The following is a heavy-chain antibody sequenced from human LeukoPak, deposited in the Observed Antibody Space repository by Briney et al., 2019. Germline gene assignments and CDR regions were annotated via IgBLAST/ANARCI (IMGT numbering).Heavy chain of an antibody. V-gene: IGHV3-23*01. J-gene: IGHJ4*02. CDR2: ITGSGTNR. CDR1: GFTFSNYA. CDR3: VIWGDYDVLTGYYVPDY. Sequence: GASLRLSCVASGFTFSNYAMSWVRQAPGKGLEWVSAITGSGTNRYYADSLKGRFTTSRDNSKNTVFLQMNSLRHEDTAIYYCVIWGDYDVLTGYYVPDYWGQGTMVTVAS. D-gene: IGHD3-9*01.